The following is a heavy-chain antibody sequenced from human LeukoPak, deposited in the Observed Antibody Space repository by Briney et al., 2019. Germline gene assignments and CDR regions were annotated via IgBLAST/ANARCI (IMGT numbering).Heavy chain of an antibody. CDR3: ARDYVGVAGTFDY. V-gene: IGHV4-34*01. J-gene: IGHJ4*02. Sequence: SETLSLTCAVYGGSFSGYYWSWIRQPPGKGLEWIGEINHSGSTNYNPSLKSRVTISVDTSKNQFSLKLSSVTAANTAVYYCARDYVGVAGTFDYWGQGTLVTVSS. D-gene: IGHD6-19*01. CDR2: INHSGST. CDR1: GGSFSGYY.